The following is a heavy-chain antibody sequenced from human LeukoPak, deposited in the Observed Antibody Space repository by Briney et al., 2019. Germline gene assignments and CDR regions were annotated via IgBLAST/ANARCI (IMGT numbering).Heavy chain of an antibody. CDR1: GGSFSGYY. J-gene: IGHJ4*02. CDR2: INHSGST. V-gene: IGHV4-34*01. Sequence: SEALSLTCAVYGGSFSGYYWSWIRQPPGKGLEWIGEINHSGSTNYNPSLKSRVTISVDTSKNQFSLKLSSVTAADTAVYYCARCPGLFTYYYDSSGYFDYWGQGTLVTVSS. CDR3: ARCPGLFTYYYDSSGYFDY. D-gene: IGHD3-22*01.